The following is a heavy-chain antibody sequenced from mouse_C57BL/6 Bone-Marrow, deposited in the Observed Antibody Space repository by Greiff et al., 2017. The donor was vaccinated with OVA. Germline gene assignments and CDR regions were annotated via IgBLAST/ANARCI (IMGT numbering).Heavy chain of an antibody. CDR2: ISSGGDYI. J-gene: IGHJ1*03. V-gene: IGHV5-9-1*02. D-gene: IGHD2-3*01. Sequence: EVQLVESGEGLVKPGGSLKLSCAASGFTFSSYAMSWVRQTPEKRLEWVAYISSGGDYIYYADTVKGRFTISRDNARNTLYLQMSSLKSEDTAMYYCTRGVDGYWTYWYFDVWGTGTTVTVSS. CDR1: GFTFSSYA. CDR3: TRGVDGYWTYWYFDV.